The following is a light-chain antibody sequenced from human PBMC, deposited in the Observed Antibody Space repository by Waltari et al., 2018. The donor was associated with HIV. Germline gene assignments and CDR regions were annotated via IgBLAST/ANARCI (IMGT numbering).Light chain of an antibody. CDR2: GIN. V-gene: IGLV1-47*01. Sequence: QSVLTQPPSASGTPGQRVTISCSGSNSNVGISYVYWYQQRPGTTPKLVIYGINQRPSGVPDRFAGPKSGTSVSLVISGIRSEDEADYYCAAWDYSLSGWVFGGGTKLTVL. J-gene: IGLJ3*02. CDR1: NSNVGISY. CDR3: AAWDYSLSGWV.